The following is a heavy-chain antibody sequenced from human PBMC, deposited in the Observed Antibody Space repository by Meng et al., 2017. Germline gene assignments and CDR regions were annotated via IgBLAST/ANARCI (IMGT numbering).Heavy chain of an antibody. CDR3: ARDRRDGDAWYNWFDP. D-gene: IGHD4-17*01. Sequence: QGQLQEPCPGLVRPSETLALTCTASGGSISISYWSWIRQPPGKGLEWIGYIYYSGSTNYNPSLKSRVTISVDTSKNQFSLKLSSVTAADTAVYYCARDRRDGDAWYNWFDPWGQGTLVTVSS. V-gene: IGHV4-59*01. CDR2: IYYSGST. CDR1: GGSISISY. J-gene: IGHJ5*02.